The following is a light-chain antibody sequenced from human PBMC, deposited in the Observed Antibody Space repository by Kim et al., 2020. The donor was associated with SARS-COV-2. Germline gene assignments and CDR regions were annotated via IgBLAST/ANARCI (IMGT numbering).Light chain of an antibody. V-gene: IGLV2-8*01. J-gene: IGLJ2*01. Sequence: GQSVTISCTGTSSDVGAYNYVSWYQQHPGKAPKFMIYEVTKRPSGVPDRFSGSKSGNTASLTISGLQAEDEADYYCSSYADTKTVIFGGGTKVTVL. CDR1: SSDVGAYNY. CDR3: SSYADTKTVI. CDR2: EVT.